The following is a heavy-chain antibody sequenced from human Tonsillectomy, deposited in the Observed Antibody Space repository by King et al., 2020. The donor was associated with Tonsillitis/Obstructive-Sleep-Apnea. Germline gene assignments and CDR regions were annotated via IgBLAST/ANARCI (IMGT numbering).Heavy chain of an antibody. V-gene: IGHV2-5*02. CDR3: AHSYLHLGELSYHYYFDY. J-gene: IGHJ4*02. Sequence: ITLKESGPTLVKPTQTLTLTCTFSGFSLSTSGVGVGWIRQPPGKALEWLALIYWDDDKRYNPSLKSRLTITKDTSKNQVVLTMTNMDPVDTATYYCAHSYLHLGELSYHYYFDYWGQGTLVTVSS. CDR1: GFSLSTSGVG. D-gene: IGHD3-16*02. CDR2: IYWDDDK.